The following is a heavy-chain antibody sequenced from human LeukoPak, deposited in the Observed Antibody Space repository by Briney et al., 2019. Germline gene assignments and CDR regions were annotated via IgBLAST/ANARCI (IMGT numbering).Heavy chain of an antibody. CDR3: ARYTDNQGVFST. D-gene: IGHD5-12*01. V-gene: IGHV3-23*01. Sequence: GGSLRLSCAASGFTFSNYAMSWVRQAPGKGLEWVSSISGTGGSTYYADSVKGRFTVSRDTSKNTLYLQMNSLRVDDTAVYYCARYTDNQGVFSTWGQGTTVTVSS. CDR1: GFTFSNYA. J-gene: IGHJ3*01. CDR2: ISGTGGST.